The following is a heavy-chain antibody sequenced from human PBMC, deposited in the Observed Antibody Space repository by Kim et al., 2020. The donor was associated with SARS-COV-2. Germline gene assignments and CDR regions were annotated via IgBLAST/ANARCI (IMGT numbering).Heavy chain of an antibody. V-gene: IGHV1-18*01. CDR2: ISAYNGHT. J-gene: IGHJ4*02. D-gene: IGHD3-9*01. CDR3: ARAHFDAYFDY. CDR1: GYTFKNYI. Sequence: ASVKVSCKASGYTFKNYIITWVRQAPGQGLEWMGWISAYNGHTNFAQKVQGRLTMTTDTSTSTAYMELRNLRSDDTAIYYCARAHFDAYFDYWGQGTLVTVSS.